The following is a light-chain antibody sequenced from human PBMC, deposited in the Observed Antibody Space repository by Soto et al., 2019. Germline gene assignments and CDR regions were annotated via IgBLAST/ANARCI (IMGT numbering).Light chain of an antibody. CDR2: GAS. V-gene: IGKV1-12*01. CDR1: QNIRSR. J-gene: IGKJ5*01. CDR3: QHDNSFPIT. Sequence: QMTQSPFTLSASVGDRVTITCRASQNIRSRLAWFQQKPGKAPTLLIHGASSLQSGVPPRYSGSGYGTDFTLTISSLQPEGFAPYYCQHDNSFPITFGQGTRLEIK.